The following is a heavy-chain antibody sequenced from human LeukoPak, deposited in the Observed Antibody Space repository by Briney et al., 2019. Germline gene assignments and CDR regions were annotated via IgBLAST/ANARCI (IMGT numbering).Heavy chain of an antibody. CDR2: IKKDGSEK. CDR3: ARDWDY. V-gene: IGHV3-7*03. CDR1: GFTFSTYW. Sequence: GGSLRLSCAASGFTFSTYWVSWVRQAPGKGLEWVANIKKDGSEKYYVDSVKGRFTISRDNAKNSLYLQMNSLRAEGTAVYYCARDWDYWGQGTLVTVSS. J-gene: IGHJ4*02.